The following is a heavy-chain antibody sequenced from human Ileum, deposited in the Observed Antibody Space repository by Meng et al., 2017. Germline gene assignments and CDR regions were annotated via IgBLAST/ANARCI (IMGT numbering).Heavy chain of an antibody. CDR1: GFTFSISV. D-gene: IGHD2-21*01. CDR2: ISDYGRST. J-gene: IGHJ1*01. Sequence: GGSLRLSCSVPGFTFSISVMSWVRQAPGEGLEWVSSISDYGRSTNYADSVKGRVTISRDTFRSTLYLQVNSLRVEDTAIYYCAKGPPGCRGVDSCYSSYFQHWGQGAMVTVSS. CDR3: AKGPPGCRGVDSCYSSYFQH. V-gene: IGHV3-23*01.